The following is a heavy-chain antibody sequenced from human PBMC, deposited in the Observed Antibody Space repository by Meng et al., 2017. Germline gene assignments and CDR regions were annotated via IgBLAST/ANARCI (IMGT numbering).Heavy chain of an antibody. CDR1: GGTFSSYA. D-gene: IGHD6-25*01. CDR2: INPKSGDT. Sequence: GQLVQSGAEVKKPGSSVKVSGKASGGTFSSYAISWVRQAPGQGLEWMGRINPKSGDTHYAQKFQARVTMTGDTSISTAYMELSGLRSDDTAMYYCARDEDISAAGKLFGDYWGQGTLVTVSS. V-gene: IGHV1-2*06. CDR3: ARDEDISAAGKLFGDY. J-gene: IGHJ4*02.